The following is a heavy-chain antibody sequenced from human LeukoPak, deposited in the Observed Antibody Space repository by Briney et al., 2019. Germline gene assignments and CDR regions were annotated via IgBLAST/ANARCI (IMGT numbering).Heavy chain of an antibody. CDR3: AKDWNSYGLAPFDY. J-gene: IGHJ4*02. V-gene: IGHV3-23*01. CDR1: GFTFSSYA. D-gene: IGHD5-18*01. Sequence: PGGSLRLSCAASGFTFSSYAMSWVRQAPGKGLEWVSAISGSGGSTYYADSVKGRFTISRDNSKNTLYLQMNSLIAEDTAVYYCAKDWNSYGLAPFDYWGQGTLVTVSS. CDR2: ISGSGGST.